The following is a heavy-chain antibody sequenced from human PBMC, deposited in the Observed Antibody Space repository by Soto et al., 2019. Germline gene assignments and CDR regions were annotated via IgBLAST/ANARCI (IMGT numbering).Heavy chain of an antibody. CDR2: ISYDGNNK. CDR3: SSFGPHISIYRYRDY. CDR1: GFTFSSYV. D-gene: IGHD5-12*01. Sequence: GGSLRLSCAASGFTFSSYVMHWVRQAPGKGPEWVAHISYDGNNKYYADSVKGRFTISRDNFKNTLYLQMSSLRADDTAVYYYSSFGPHISIYRYRDYWGQGNLVTVSS. J-gene: IGHJ4*02. V-gene: IGHV3-30-3*01.